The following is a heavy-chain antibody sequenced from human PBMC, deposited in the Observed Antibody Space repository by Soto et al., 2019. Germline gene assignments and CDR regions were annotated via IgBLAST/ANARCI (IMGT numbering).Heavy chain of an antibody. CDR1: GFTFSSFE. J-gene: IGHJ4*02. V-gene: IGHV3-48*03. Sequence: VQLVESGGGLVQPGGSLRLSCVASGFTFSSFEMNWVRQGPGKGLEWVSYISSSRSTTYYADSVKGRFTISRDNAKNSLYLQMNSLRVEDTAVYYCARGDYPDYWGQGTLVTVSS. CDR3: ARGDYPDY. CDR2: ISSSRSTT.